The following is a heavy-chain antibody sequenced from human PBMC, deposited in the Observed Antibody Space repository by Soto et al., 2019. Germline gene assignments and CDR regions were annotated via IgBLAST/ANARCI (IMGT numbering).Heavy chain of an antibody. D-gene: IGHD1-26*01. CDR1: GGSASSSDW. CDR3: AGRPEIHPR. CDR2: IHRDGVT. V-gene: IGHV4-4*02. J-gene: IGHJ4*02. Sequence: QVHLQESGPGLVKPSETLSLTCAISGGSASSSDWCPWVRQPPGEGLEWIGEIHRDGVTNYNSSLKSRLTISLDQSRNQFSLSLTSVTAADAAVYFCAGRPEIHPRWGQGILVPVSS.